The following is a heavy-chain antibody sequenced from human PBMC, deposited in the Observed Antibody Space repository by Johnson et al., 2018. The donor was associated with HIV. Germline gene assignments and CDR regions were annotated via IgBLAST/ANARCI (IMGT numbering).Heavy chain of an antibody. V-gene: IGHV3-30*02. J-gene: IGHJ3*01. CDR2: FRYDGSSK. D-gene: IGHD1-1*01. CDR1: GFTFSSYA. Sequence: QVQLVESGGGLVQPGGSLRLSCAASGFTFSSYAMHWVRQAPGKGLEWVAFFRYDGSSKYYGDPVNGRFTISRDESKTTLFLEMDSLRPEDTALYYCARESRSGTGNVPGRHAFDFWGRGTMVTVSS. CDR3: ARESRSGTGNVPGRHAFDF.